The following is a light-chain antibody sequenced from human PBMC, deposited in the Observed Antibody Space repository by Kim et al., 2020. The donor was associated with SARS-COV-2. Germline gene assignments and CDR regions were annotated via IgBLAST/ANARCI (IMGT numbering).Light chain of an antibody. CDR1: QSVFNRDNENSY. CDR2: WAS. CDR3: QQYHRSPLT. Sequence: ATINFRSSQSVFNRDNENSYIAWYQQKPGQPPKLRIHWASLRESGVPDRVRGSGSGTDFTLTITGLQAEDVAVYYCQQYHRSPLTFGQGTKVDIK. V-gene: IGKV4-1*01. J-gene: IGKJ1*01.